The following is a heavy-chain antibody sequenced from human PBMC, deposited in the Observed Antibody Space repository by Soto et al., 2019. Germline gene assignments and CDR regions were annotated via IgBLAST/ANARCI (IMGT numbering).Heavy chain of an antibody. D-gene: IGHD6-13*01. Sequence: QSRTLSLTCAISGDSVSTNSAAWNWIRQSPSRGLEWLGRTYYRSKWYNDYAVSVKSRIIVNPDTSKNQFSLHLNSVTPEDTAVYYCARGERSWGYSNPIPYGLDVWGQGTTVTVSS. V-gene: IGHV6-1*01. CDR2: TYYRSKWYN. CDR1: GDSVSTNSAA. J-gene: IGHJ6*02. CDR3: ARGERSWGYSNPIPYGLDV.